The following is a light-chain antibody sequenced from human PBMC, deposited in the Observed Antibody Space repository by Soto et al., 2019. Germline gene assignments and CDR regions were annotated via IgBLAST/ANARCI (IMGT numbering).Light chain of an antibody. CDR1: QSLLHSNGYNY. CDR3: MQALQTWT. Sequence: DLVMTQSPLYMPVTPGEPASISCRSSQSLLHSNGYNYLDWYLQKPGQSPQLLIYLGSNRASGVPDRFSGSGSGTDFTLKISRVEAEDVGVYYCMQALQTWTFGQGTKLEIK. J-gene: IGKJ2*02. CDR2: LGS. V-gene: IGKV2-28*01.